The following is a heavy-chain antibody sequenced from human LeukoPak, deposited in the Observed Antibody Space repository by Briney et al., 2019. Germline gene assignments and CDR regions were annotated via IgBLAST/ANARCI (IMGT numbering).Heavy chain of an antibody. D-gene: IGHD3-3*02. CDR1: GFTFDDYA. V-gene: IGHV3-9*01. J-gene: IGHJ3*02. CDR2: INWRSDFI. CDR3: AKDWARPTSSRIYGFDI. Sequence: GGSLRLSCATSGFTFDDYAMHWVRQAPGKGLEWVSGINWRSDFISYAGSVKGRFTIYRDNAKKSVYLEVDRLRVEDTALYYCAKDWARPTSSRIYGFDIWGQGTVVTVSS.